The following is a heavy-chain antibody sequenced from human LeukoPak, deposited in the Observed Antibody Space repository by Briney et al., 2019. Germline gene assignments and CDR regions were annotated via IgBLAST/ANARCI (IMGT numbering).Heavy chain of an antibody. CDR3: APREYDFWSGRGEGNWFDP. J-gene: IGHJ5*02. V-gene: IGHV4-59*12. Sequence: PSETLSLTCTVSGGSFSTYYWSWIRQPPAKGLEWIGYINYSGSTTYSPSLKSRVTISVDTSKNQFSLKLSSVTAADTAVYYCAPREYDFWSGRGEGNWFDPWGQGTLVTVSS. CDR2: INYSGST. CDR1: GGSFSTYY. D-gene: IGHD3-3*01.